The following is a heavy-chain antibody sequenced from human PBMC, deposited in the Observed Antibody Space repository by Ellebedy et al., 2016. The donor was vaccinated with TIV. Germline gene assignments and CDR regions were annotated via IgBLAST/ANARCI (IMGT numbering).Heavy chain of an antibody. CDR1: GFIFGDYA. CDR2: ITSSGHRT. J-gene: IGHJ4*02. CDR3: ARGLDFCNGVSCYSYYFDY. Sequence: GESLKISCAASGFIFGDYAMTWVRQAPGKGLEWVSAITSSGHRTYYADSVQGRVTISRDNSKNTLFLQMNSLRAEDTAVYYCARGLDFCNGVSCYSYYFDYWGQGTLVTVSS. D-gene: IGHD2-15*01. V-gene: IGHV3-23*01.